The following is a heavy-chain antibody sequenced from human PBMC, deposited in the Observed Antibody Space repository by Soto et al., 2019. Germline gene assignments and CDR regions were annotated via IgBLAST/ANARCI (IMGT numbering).Heavy chain of an antibody. D-gene: IGHD2-21*02. J-gene: IGHJ5*02. CDR2: IIPIFGTA. CDR1: GGTFSSYA. Sequence: QVQLVQSGAEVKKPGSSVKVSCKASGGTFSSYAISWVRQAPGQGLEWMGGIIPIFGTANYAQKFQGRVTITADESTSTAYMELSSLRSEDTAVYYCARGRKVVATPARDDWFDPWGQGTLVTVSS. CDR3: ARGRKVVATPARDDWFDP. V-gene: IGHV1-69*01.